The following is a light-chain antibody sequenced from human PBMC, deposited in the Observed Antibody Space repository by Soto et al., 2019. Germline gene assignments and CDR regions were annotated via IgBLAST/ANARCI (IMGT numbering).Light chain of an antibody. V-gene: IGKV3-15*01. Sequence: IVMTQSPATLSVSPGERATLSCRASQSVSSNLAWYQQKPGQAPRLLIFGASIRDTGVPARFSAGGSGTEFTLTISSLQSEDVAIYYCQQYNDWPTYTFGQGTNLEIK. CDR3: QQYNDWPTYT. J-gene: IGKJ2*01. CDR2: GAS. CDR1: QSVSSN.